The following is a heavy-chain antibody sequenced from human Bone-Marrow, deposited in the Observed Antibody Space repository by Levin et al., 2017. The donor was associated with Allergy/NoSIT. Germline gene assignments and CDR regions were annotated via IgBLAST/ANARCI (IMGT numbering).Heavy chain of an antibody. Sequence: PGGSLRLSCTTSGFTFSTYAMNWVRQAPGKGLEWVSAIGGSGGDTFYADSVKGRFTISRDNSKNTLYLQMNTLRAEDTAIYYCAKDYGDYELYVNDSWGQGTLVTVSS. CDR3: AKDYGDYELYVNDS. CDR1: GFTFSTYA. D-gene: IGHD2-21*01. V-gene: IGHV3-23*01. CDR2: IGGSGGDT. J-gene: IGHJ4*02.